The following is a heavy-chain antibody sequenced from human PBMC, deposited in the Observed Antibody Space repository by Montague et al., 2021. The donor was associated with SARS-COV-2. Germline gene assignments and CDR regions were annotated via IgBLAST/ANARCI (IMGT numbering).Heavy chain of an antibody. D-gene: IGHD3-10*01. V-gene: IGHV3-48*03. J-gene: IGHJ4*02. CDR3: ARDTPYYYGSGSYYEPHRVFDX. CDR2: IRSSGSTI. CDR1: GFTFSNYE. Sequence: SLRLSCAASGFTFSNYEMSWVRQAPGKGLEWLSYIRSSGSTIYYADSAKGRFTISRDNAKNSLYLQMNSLRAEDAAIYYCARDTPYYYGSGSYYEPHRVFDXWGQGTLVTVSS.